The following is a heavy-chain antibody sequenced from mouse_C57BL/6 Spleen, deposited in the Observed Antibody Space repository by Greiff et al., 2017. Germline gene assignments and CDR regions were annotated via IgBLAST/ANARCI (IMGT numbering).Heavy chain of an antibody. J-gene: IGHJ3*01. CDR1: GYTFTDYN. CDR3: ARGIYYGYDGGPFAY. V-gene: IGHV1-18*01. CDR2: INPNNGGT. Sequence: VQLKESGPELVKPGASVKIPCKASGYTFTDYNMDWVKQSHGKSLEWIGDINPNNGGTIYNQKFKGKATLTVDKSSSTAYMELRSLTSEDTAVYYCARGIYYGYDGGPFAYWGQGTLVTVSA. D-gene: IGHD2-2*01.